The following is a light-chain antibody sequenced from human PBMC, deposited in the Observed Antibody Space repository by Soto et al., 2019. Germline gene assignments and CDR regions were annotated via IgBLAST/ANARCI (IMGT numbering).Light chain of an antibody. Sequence: ENVLPQSPAPRSLSPGERAKRSCRAALSLHSSYFAWYQGNAGHVPRLLIYGACSRATCIPDSFSGRGSWTDFSLTISILEPGDLAVYFCQQYGSSPRTVGQGTKVDIK. J-gene: IGKJ1*01. CDR1: LSLHSSY. CDR3: QQYGSSPRT. CDR2: GAC. V-gene: IGKV3-20*01.